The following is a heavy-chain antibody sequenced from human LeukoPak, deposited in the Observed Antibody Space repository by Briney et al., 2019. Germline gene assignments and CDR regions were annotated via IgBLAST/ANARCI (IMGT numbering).Heavy chain of an antibody. CDR3: AKPSPGSSGYYPYYFDY. Sequence: GGSLRLSCAAFGFTFSSYAMSWVRQAPGKGLEWVSAISGSGGSTYYADSVKGRFTISRDNSKNTLYLQMNSLRAEDTAVYYCAKPSPGSSGYYPYYFDYWGQGTLVTVSS. D-gene: IGHD3-22*01. CDR1: GFTFSSYA. V-gene: IGHV3-23*01. CDR2: ISGSGGST. J-gene: IGHJ4*02.